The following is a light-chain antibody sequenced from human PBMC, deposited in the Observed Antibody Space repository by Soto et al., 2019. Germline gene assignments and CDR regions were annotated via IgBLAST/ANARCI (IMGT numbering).Light chain of an antibody. CDR1: GSDVGGYNY. Sequence: QSALTQPASVSGSPGQWITISCTGTGSDVGGYNYVSWYQQHPGKAPKLMIYDVSNRPSGVSNRFSGSKSGNTASLTISGLQAEDEADYYCSSYTSSSTVVFGGRTKLTVL. V-gene: IGLV2-14*01. CDR2: DVS. CDR3: SSYTSSSTVV. J-gene: IGLJ2*01.